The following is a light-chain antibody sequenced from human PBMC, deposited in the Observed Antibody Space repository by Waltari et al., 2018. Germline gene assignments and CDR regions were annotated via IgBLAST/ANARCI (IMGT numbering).Light chain of an antibody. Sequence: QSALTQPPSASGSPGQSVTISCPGTISDVGSDNLVPWYQQHPGRAPKLIIFAVNKRPSGVPDRFSGSKSGNTASLTVSGLQAEDEADYYCSSYAGSNILIFGGGTKVTVL. CDR1: ISDVGSDNL. CDR3: SSYAGSNILI. V-gene: IGLV2-8*01. CDR2: AVN. J-gene: IGLJ2*01.